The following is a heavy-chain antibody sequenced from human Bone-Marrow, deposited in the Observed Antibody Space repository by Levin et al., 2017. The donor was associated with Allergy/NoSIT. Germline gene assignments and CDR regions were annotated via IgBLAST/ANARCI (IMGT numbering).Heavy chain of an antibody. D-gene: IGHD2-15*01. CDR3: ARSTVTKTPFDS. Sequence: SLKISCEASGFTFDDHAMHWVRQAPGKGLEWVSSISFNGDTVHYADSVRGRFTISRDNARQSLDLQMNNLRPEDTAVYYCARSTVTKTPFDSWGQGTLVAVSS. J-gene: IGHJ4*02. CDR1: GFTFDDHA. CDR2: ISFNGDTV. V-gene: IGHV3-9*01.